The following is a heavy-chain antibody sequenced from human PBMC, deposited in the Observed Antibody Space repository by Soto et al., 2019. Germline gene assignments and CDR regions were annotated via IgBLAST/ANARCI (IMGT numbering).Heavy chain of an antibody. V-gene: IGHV4-39*01. CDR3: ARHSLALRKNNWFDP. CDR2: IFYLGSS. Sequence: SETLSLTCTVSGDSIISSDFYWGWVRQPPGKGLEWIGSIFYLGSSYYNPSLKSRVTMSIDTSKNQFSLRLRSVTAADTALYFCARHSLALRKNNWFDPWGQGIMVTVSS. J-gene: IGHJ5*02. D-gene: IGHD3-3*02. CDR1: GDSIISSDFY.